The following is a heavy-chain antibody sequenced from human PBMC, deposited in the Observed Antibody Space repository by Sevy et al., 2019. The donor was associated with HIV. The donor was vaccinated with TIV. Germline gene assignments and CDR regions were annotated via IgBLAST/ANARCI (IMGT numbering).Heavy chain of an antibody. CDR3: TTDLGFYSSK. J-gene: IGHJ4*02. Sequence: GGSLRLSCAASGITFSSAWMSWVRLVPGKGLEWIGRIKSETDGGAADYAAAVKGRFTISRYDSKETLYLQLNSLKTEDTAVYYCTTDLGFYSSKWGQGTLVTVSS. CDR2: IKSETDGGAA. CDR1: GITFSSAW. V-gene: IGHV3-15*01. D-gene: IGHD4-4*01.